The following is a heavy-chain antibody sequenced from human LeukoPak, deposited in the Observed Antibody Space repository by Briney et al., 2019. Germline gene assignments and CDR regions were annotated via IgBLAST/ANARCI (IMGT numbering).Heavy chain of an antibody. CDR3: GRDPNGDYIGAYDM. CDR2: IRGGGGSS. V-gene: IGHV3-23*01. J-gene: IGHJ3*02. D-gene: IGHD4-17*01. CDR1: GFTFGSYA. Sequence: PGGSLRLSCTASGFTFGSYAMIWVRQAPERGLEWVSAIRGGGGSSLYADSVKGRFTISRDNSKNTLFLQMNSLRAEDTAVYYCGRDPNGDYIGAYDMRGPGTLVTVS.